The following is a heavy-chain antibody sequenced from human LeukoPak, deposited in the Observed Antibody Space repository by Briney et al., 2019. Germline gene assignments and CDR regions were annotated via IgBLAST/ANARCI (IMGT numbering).Heavy chain of an antibody. J-gene: IGHJ3*02. CDR2: IKQDGSGK. V-gene: IGHV3-7*01. D-gene: IGHD3-3*01. Sequence: GGSLRLSCAASGFTFRSYAMTWVRQAPGKGLEWVANIKQDGSGKYYVDSVKGRFTISRDNAKNSLYLQMNSLRAEDTAVYYCARGDDFWSGNDAFDIWGQGTMVTVSS. CDR1: GFTFRSYA. CDR3: ARGDDFWSGNDAFDI.